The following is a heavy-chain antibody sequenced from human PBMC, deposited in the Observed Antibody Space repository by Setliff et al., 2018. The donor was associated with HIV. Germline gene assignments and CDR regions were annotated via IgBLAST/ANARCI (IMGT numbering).Heavy chain of an antibody. D-gene: IGHD1-26*01. Sequence: ASVKVSCRASGYTFSNYGITWVRQAPGQGLEWMGWITSYNGNTNYAKKFKGRVTMTTDTSTSIAYMELKSLRSEDTAVYYCARDHHSGRGSNFPWYSDLWGRGTLVTVSS. CDR3: ARDHHSGRGSNFPWYSDL. CDR1: GYTFSNYG. V-gene: IGHV1-18*01. CDR2: ITSYNGNT. J-gene: IGHJ2*01.